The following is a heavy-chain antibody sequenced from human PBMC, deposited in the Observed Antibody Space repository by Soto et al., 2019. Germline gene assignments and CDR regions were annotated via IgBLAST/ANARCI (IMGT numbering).Heavy chain of an antibody. J-gene: IGHJ4*02. CDR1: GFTFSSYS. CDR2: ISTTSSHI. V-gene: IGHV3-21*01. Sequence: EVQLVESGGGLVKPGGSLRLSCAASGFTFSSYSMNWVRQAPGKGLEWVSSISTTSSHIYYADSLRGRFTISRDNAKKSLYLQMSSLRAEDTAVYYCARDGMYSSGYDYWGQGTLVTVSS. CDR3: ARDGMYSSGYDY. D-gene: IGHD3-22*01.